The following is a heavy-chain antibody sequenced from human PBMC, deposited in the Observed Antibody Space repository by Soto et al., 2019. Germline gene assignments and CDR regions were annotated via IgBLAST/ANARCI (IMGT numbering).Heavy chain of an antibody. D-gene: IGHD3-22*01. CDR1: GYTFTSYY. J-gene: IGHJ4*02. CDR2: INPSGGST. Sequence: QVQLVQSGAEVKKPGASVKVSCKASGYTFTSYYMHWVRQAPGQGLEWMGIINPSGGSTSYAQTFQGSVTMTRATSTSTVYIELSSLSSEDTAVYYCARDGRPVVVIPMLDYWGQGTLVTVSS. V-gene: IGHV1-46*01. CDR3: ARDGRPVVVIPMLDY.